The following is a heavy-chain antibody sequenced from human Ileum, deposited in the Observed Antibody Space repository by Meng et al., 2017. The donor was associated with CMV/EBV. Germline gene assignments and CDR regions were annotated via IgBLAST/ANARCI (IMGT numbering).Heavy chain of an antibody. CDR1: GFSFSDYW. CDR3: ATGKAVAGRSYYYFGMDV. J-gene: IGHJ6*02. V-gene: IGHV3-7*01. D-gene: IGHD6-19*01. CDR2: IKQDGSEK. Sequence: GGSLRLSCAASDFPGFSFSDYWMSWVRQAPGKGLEWVANIKQDGSEKYYVDSVKGRFTISRDNAKNSLYLQMDSLRADDTALYYCATGKAVAGRSYYYFGMDVWGQGTTVTVSS.